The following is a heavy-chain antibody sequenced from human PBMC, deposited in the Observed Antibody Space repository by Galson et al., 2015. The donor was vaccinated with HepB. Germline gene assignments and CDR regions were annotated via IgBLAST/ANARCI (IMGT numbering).Heavy chain of an antibody. Sequence: TLSLTCTVSGGSISSGSYYWSWIRQPAGQGLEWIGRIYTSGSTNYTPSLKSRVTISVDTSKNQFSLKLSSVTAADTAVYYCARGDTDDAFDIWGQGTMVTVSS. CDR2: IYTSGST. CDR3: ARGDTDDAFDI. CDR1: GGSISSGSYY. V-gene: IGHV4-61*02. J-gene: IGHJ3*02. D-gene: IGHD5-18*01.